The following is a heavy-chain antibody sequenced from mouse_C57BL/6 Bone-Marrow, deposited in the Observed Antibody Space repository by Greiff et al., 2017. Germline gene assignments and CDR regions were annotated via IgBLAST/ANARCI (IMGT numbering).Heavy chain of an antibody. Sequence: VQLQQSGPELVKPGASVTIPCKASGYTFTDYNMDWVKQSHGKSLEWIGDINPNNGGPIYNQKFKGKATLTVDTSSSTSYMELRRLTYEDTAVYCGARSITTVVATWYFDYWGQGTTLTVSS. CDR1: GYTFTDYN. J-gene: IGHJ2*01. CDR2: INPNNGGP. CDR3: ARSITTVVATWYFDY. D-gene: IGHD1-1*01. V-gene: IGHV1-18*01.